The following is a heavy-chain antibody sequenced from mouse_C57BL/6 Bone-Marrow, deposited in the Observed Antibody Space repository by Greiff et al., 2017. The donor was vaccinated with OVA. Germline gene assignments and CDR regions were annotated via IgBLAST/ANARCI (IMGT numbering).Heavy chain of an antibody. Sequence: VQLQQSGAELARPGASVKLSCKASGYTFTSYGISWVKQRTGQGLEWIGEIYPRSGNTYYNEKFKGKATLTADKSSSTAYMELRSLTSEDSAVYFCAPELGRFAYWGQGTLVTVSA. D-gene: IGHD4-1*01. J-gene: IGHJ3*01. CDR3: APELGRFAY. CDR2: IYPRSGNT. CDR1: GYTFTSYG. V-gene: IGHV1-81*01.